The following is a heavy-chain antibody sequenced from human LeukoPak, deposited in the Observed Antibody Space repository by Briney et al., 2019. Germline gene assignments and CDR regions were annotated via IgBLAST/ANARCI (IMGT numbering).Heavy chain of an antibody. CDR2: IWYDGSNK. V-gene: IGHV3-33*01. D-gene: IGHD5-24*01. Sequence: GGSLRLSCAASGFTFSSYGMHWVRQAPGKGLEWVAIIWYDGSNKYYADSVKSRFTISRDNSKNTLYLQMNSLRADDTAVYYCARVGQGGYNSDYWGQGTLVTVSS. CDR1: GFTFSSYG. CDR3: ARVGQGGYNSDY. J-gene: IGHJ4*02.